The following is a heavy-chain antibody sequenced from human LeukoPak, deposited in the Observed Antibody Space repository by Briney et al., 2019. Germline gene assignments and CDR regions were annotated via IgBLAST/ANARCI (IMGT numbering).Heavy chain of an antibody. CDR2: IYPGDSET. D-gene: IGHD1-20*01. J-gene: IGHJ4*02. CDR1: GYSFISYW. CDR3: ARALPGINNWNEFDY. V-gene: IGHV5-51*01. Sequence: GESLKISCKASGYSFISYWIGWVRQMPGKGLEWMGIIYPGDSETRYSPSFQGQISISVNKSISTAYLQWSSLKASDTAMYYCARALPGINNWNEFDYWGQGTRVTVSS.